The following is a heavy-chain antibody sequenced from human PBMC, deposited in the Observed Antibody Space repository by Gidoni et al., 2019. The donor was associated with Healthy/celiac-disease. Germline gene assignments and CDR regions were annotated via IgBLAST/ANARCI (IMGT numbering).Heavy chain of an antibody. CDR1: GFTFSSYG. Sequence: QVQLVASGGGVVQPGRSLRLSCAASGFTFSSYGMHWVRQAPGKGLEWVAVRSYDGSNKYYADSVKGRFTISRDNSKNTLYLQMNSLRAEDTAVYYCAKDRSWKNYYYYGMDVWGQGTTVTVSS. J-gene: IGHJ6*02. CDR2: RSYDGSNK. D-gene: IGHD1-1*01. CDR3: AKDRSWKNYYYYGMDV. V-gene: IGHV3-30*18.